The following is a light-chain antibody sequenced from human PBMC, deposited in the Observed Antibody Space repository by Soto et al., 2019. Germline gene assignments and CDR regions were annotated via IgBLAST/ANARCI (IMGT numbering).Light chain of an antibody. V-gene: IGKV1-5*01. CDR3: QQYNSYSPL. J-gene: IGKJ1*01. CDR2: DAS. CDR1: QNIKTW. Sequence: DIQMTQSPSTLSASVGDTVTITCRASQNIKTWLAWHQQKPGKAPKLLIFDASTLESGVPSRFSVSESGTDFTLTINSLQPDDFATYYCQQYNSYSPLFGQGTKVDIK.